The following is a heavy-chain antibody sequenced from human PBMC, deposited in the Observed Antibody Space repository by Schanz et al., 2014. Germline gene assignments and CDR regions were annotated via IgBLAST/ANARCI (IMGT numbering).Heavy chain of an antibody. CDR3: ARGSPENMIRGELDY. J-gene: IGHJ4*02. D-gene: IGHD3-10*01. CDR2: INPIGGST. CDR1: GYTFTSYS. Sequence: QVQLVQSGAEVKKPGASVKVSCKASGYTFTSYSMHWVRQAPGQGLEWMGIINPIGGSTTYAQKFRGAVTLTTETSTDTAHLELTSLRSEDTAVDYCARGSPENMIRGELDYWGQGTLVTVSS. V-gene: IGHV1-46*03.